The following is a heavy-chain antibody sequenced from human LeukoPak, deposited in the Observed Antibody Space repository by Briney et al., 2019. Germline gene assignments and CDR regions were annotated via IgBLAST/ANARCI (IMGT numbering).Heavy chain of an antibody. D-gene: IGHD3-22*01. CDR3: ARGSQGRITMIVVVIKEYYMDV. V-gene: IGHV4-39*07. CDR1: DGSISSSSYY. CDR2: IYYSGST. Sequence: PSETLSLTCTVSDGSISSSSYYWGWIRQPPGKGLEWIGTIYYSGSTYYNPSLKSRLTISLDTSNNQFSLKLSSVTAAVTAVYYCARGSQGRITMIVVVIKEYYMDVWGKGTTVTVSS. J-gene: IGHJ6*03.